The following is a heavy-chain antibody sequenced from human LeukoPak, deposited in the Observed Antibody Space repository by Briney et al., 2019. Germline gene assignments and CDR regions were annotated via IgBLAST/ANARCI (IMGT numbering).Heavy chain of an antibody. CDR3: AGGGQWLAFDQ. V-gene: IGHV4-59*01. CDR2: IHYSGST. Sequence: SETLSLTCTVSGGSINTYYWSWMRQPPGKGLEWIGYIHYSGSTNYNPSLKSRVTISVDTSKSQFSLKPSSVTAADAAVYYCAGGGQWLAFDQWGQGTLVTVSS. D-gene: IGHD6-19*01. CDR1: GGSINTYY. J-gene: IGHJ4*02.